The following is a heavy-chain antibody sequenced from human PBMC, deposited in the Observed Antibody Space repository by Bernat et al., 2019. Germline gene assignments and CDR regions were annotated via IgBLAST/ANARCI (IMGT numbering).Heavy chain of an antibody. D-gene: IGHD6-13*01. J-gene: IGHJ1*01. V-gene: IGHV4-39*02. CDR3: AREVPTRAIPYSSSWYGYFQH. Sequence: QLQLQESGPGLVKPSETLSLTCTVSGGSISSSSYYWGWIRQPPGKGLEWIGSIYYSGSTYYNPSLKSRVTISVDTSKNQFSLKLSSVTAADTAVYYCAREVPTRAIPYSSSWYGYFQHWGQGTLVTVSS. CDR1: GGSISSSSYY. CDR2: IYYSGST.